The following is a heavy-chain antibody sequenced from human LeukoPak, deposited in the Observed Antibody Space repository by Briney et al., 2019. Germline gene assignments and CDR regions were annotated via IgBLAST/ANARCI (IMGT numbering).Heavy chain of an antibody. D-gene: IGHD4-17*01. CDR1: DYTFTGYY. V-gene: IGHV1-2*02. Sequence: ASVKVSCKASDYTFTGYYMHWVRQAPGQGLEWMGWINTNNGATKYAQRFQGRVTMTRDTSISTTYLELSRLTSDDAAAYYCARDRNTVTTSFDYWGQGTLVTVSS. J-gene: IGHJ4*02. CDR3: ARDRNTVTTSFDY. CDR2: INTNNGAT.